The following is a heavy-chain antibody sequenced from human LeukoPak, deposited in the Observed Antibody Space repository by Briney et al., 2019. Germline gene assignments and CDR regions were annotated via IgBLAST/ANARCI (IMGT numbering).Heavy chain of an antibody. Sequence: PGGSLRLSCEASGFTFSAYAMHWVRQAPGKGLEWVSLISGDGGSTYYADSVKGRFTISRDNSKNSLYLQMNSLRTEDTALYYCAKDIWVRGDDAFDIWGQGTMVTVSS. CDR2: ISGDGGST. J-gene: IGHJ3*02. CDR3: AKDIWVRGDDAFDI. V-gene: IGHV3-43*02. CDR1: GFTFSAYA. D-gene: IGHD3-10*01.